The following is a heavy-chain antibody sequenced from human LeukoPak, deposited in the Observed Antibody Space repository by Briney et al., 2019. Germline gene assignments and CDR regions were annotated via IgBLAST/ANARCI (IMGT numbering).Heavy chain of an antibody. CDR1: GFTFSSYA. Sequence: PGGSLRLSCAASGFTFSSYAVSWVRQAPGKGVEWVSAISGSGGSTYYADSVKGRFTISRDNSKNTLYLQMNSRRAEDTAVYYCAKDQGATVTTDAFDIWGQGTMVTVSS. CDR3: AKDQGATVTTDAFDI. D-gene: IGHD4-17*01. V-gene: IGHV3-23*01. J-gene: IGHJ3*02. CDR2: ISGSGGST.